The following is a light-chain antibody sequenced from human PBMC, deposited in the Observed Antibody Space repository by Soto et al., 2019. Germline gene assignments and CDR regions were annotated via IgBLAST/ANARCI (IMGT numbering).Light chain of an antibody. CDR1: QSISSW. CDR3: QQYYSYRLT. J-gene: IGKJ2*01. CDR2: KAS. V-gene: IGKV1-5*03. Sequence: DIQMTQSPSTLSASVGDRVTITCRASQSISSWLAWYQQKPGKAPKLLIYKASNFESGVPSRFSGSGSGTEFTLTISSLQPDDFATYYCQQYYSYRLTIDQGTKLEIK.